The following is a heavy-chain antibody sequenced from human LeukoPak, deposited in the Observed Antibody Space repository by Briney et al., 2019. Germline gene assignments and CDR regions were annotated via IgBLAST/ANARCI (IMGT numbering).Heavy chain of an antibody. CDR2: ISYDGSNK. J-gene: IGHJ4*02. V-gene: IGHV3-30*18. CDR3: AKGAWELGDY. Sequence: GGSLRLSCAASGFTFSSYGMHWVRQAPGKGLEWVAVISYDGSNKYYADSVKGRFTISRDSSKNTLYLQMNSLRAEDTAVYYCAKGAWELGDYWGQGTLVTVSS. CDR1: GFTFSSYG. D-gene: IGHD1-26*01.